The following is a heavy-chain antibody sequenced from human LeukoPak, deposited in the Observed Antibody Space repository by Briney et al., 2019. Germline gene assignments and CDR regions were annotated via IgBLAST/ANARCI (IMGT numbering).Heavy chain of an antibody. CDR1: GGSISSYY. J-gene: IGHJ4*02. V-gene: IGHV4-59*08. D-gene: IGHD6-13*01. CDR3: ARVWAAAGTGDY. Sequence: KPSETLSLTCTVSGGSISSYYWSWIRQPPGKGLEWIGSIYHSGSTNYNPSLKSRVTISVDTSKNQFSLKLSSVTAADTAVYYCARVWAAAGTGDYWGQGTLVTVSS. CDR2: IYHSGST.